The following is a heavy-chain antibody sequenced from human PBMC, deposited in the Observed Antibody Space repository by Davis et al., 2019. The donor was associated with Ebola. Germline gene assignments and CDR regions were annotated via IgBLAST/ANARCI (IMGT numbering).Heavy chain of an antibody. CDR1: GYGFTNYW. Sequence: GGSLRLSCKGSGYGFTNYWIGWVRQMPGKGLEWMGFIFPDDSDATYSPSFQGQVTFSVDKSIRTAYLHWNSLKASDTAMYYCARMDFSWRLDPWGQGTLVTVS. D-gene: IGHD6-13*01. V-gene: IGHV5-51*01. CDR3: ARMDFSWRLDP. CDR2: IFPDDSDA. J-gene: IGHJ5*02.